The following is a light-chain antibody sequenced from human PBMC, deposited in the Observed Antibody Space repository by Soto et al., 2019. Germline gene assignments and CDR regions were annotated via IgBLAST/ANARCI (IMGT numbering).Light chain of an antibody. V-gene: IGLV2-23*01. J-gene: IGLJ2*01. CDR1: SSDVGCYHL. CDR2: EGS. CDR3: CSSAGSSTVV. Sequence: QSALTQPASVSGSPGQSITISCTGTSSDVGCYHLVSWYQQHPGKAPKLTIYEGSKRPSGVSNRFSGSKSGNTASLTISGRQADDEAGYYCCSSAGSSTVVFGGGTQLTVL.